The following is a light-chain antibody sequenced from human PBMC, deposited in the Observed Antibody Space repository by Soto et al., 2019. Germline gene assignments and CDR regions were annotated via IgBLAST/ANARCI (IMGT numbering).Light chain of an antibody. J-gene: IGLJ2*01. V-gene: IGLV1-40*01. CDR1: SSNIGAGYD. CDR3: QSYDRSLSVL. Sequence: QSVLTQPPSVSGAPGQRVTISCSGSSSNIGAGYDVHWYQQLPGTAPKLLIYSNSNRPSGVPDRFSGSKSGTSASLAITALQADDEADYYCQSYDRSLSVLFGGGTKVTVL. CDR2: SNS.